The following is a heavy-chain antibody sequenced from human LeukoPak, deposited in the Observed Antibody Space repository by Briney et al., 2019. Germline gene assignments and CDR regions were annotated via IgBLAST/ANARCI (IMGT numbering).Heavy chain of an antibody. CDR1: GFTFTTYA. V-gene: IGHV3-73*01. J-gene: IGHJ4*02. D-gene: IGHD2-2*02. CDR3: TRLQLATDRVDCSSTSCYKDY. CDR2: IRSKANSYAT. Sequence: GGSLRLSCEASGFTFTTYAMSWVRQAPGKGLEWFGRIRSKANSYATAYAASVKGRFTISRDDSKNTAYLQMNSLKTEDTAVYYCTRLQLATDRVDCSSTSCYKDYWGQGTLVTVSS.